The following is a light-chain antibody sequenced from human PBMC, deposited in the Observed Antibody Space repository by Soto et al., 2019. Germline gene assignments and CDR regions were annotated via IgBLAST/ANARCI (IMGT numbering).Light chain of an antibody. J-gene: IGLJ1*01. CDR1: SSDVGGYDY. CDR3: SSYTTTSTYV. V-gene: IGLV2-14*01. Sequence: QSVLTQPASVSGSPGQSVTISCTGTSSDVGGYDYVSWYQQHPGKAPKFMIYEVTNRPSGVSHRFSGSKSGNTASLTLSGLQAEDEADYYCSSYTTTSTYVFGTGTKVTVL. CDR2: EVT.